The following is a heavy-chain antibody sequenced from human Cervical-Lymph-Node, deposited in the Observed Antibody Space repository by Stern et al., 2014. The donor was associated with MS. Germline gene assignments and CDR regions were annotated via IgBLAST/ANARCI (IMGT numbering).Heavy chain of an antibody. CDR2: IYYSGST. CDR3: ARGGYSYGQTPDY. D-gene: IGHD5-18*01. V-gene: IGHV4-31*03. CDR1: GGSISSGGYY. J-gene: IGHJ4*02. Sequence: DQLVESGPGLVKPSQTLSLTCTVSGGSISSGGYYWSWIRQHPGKGLEWIGYIYYSGSTYYNPSLKSRVTISVDTSKNQFSLKLSSVTAADTAVYYCARGGYSYGQTPDYWGQGTLVTVSS.